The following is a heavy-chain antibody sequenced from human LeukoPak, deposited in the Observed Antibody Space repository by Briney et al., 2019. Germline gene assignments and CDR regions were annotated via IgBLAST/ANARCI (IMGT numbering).Heavy chain of an antibody. V-gene: IGHV4-61*01. CDR2: IYYSGST. CDR3: AREGWDSSGENYFDY. CDR1: GGSISSSSYY. D-gene: IGHD3-22*01. Sequence: SETLSLTCTVSGGSISSSSYYWGWIRQPPGKGLEWIGYIYYSGSTNYNPSLKSRVTISVDTSKNQFSLKLSSVTAADTAVYYCAREGWDSSGENYFDYWGQGTLVTVSS. J-gene: IGHJ4*02.